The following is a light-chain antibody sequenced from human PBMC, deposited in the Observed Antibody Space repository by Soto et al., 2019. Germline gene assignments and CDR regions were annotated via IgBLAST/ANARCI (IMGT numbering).Light chain of an antibody. Sequence: EVVLTQSPGTLSLSPGERAPLSCRARQSVDGIFLAWSQQKPGRAPRLLIYGASSRATGIPDRFSGSGSGTDFTLIISRLEPEDFAVYYCQQHGTSPRTFGHGTKVDIK. CDR2: GAS. V-gene: IGKV3-20*01. J-gene: IGKJ1*01. CDR1: QSVDGIF. CDR3: QQHGTSPRT.